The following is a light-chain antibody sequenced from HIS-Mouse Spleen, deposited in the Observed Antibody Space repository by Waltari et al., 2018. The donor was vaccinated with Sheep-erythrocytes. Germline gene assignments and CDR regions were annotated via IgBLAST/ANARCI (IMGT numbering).Light chain of an antibody. CDR1: SSDVGSYNL. CDR3: CSYAGSSTPWV. V-gene: IGLV2-23*01. CDR2: EGS. J-gene: IGLJ3*02. Sequence: QSALTQPASVSGSPGQSITISCPGTSSDVGSYNLVSWYQQHPGKAPKLMIYEGSKRPSGVSNRVSGSKSGNTASLTISGLQAEDEADYYCCSYAGSSTPWVFGGGTKLTVL.